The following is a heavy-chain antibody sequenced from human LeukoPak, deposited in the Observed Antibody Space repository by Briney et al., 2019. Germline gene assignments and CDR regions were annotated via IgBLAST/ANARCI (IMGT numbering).Heavy chain of an antibody. D-gene: IGHD5-18*01. Sequence: GGSLRLSCAASGLTFSSYSMNWVRQAPGKGLEWVSYISSSSSTIYYADSVKGRFTISRDNAKNSLYLQMNSLRAEDTAVYYCARRGYSYGYINDYWGQGTLVTVSS. V-gene: IGHV3-48*01. J-gene: IGHJ4*02. CDR1: GLTFSSYS. CDR2: ISSSSSTI. CDR3: ARRGYSYGYINDY.